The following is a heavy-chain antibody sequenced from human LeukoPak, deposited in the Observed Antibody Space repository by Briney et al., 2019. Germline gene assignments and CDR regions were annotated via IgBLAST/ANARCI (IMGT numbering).Heavy chain of an antibody. Sequence: SETLSLTCTVSGGSLSSHYWSWIRQPPGKGLEYIGYIYTDGSTSYNPSLKSRVTILVDTSKNQFSLRLSSVTAADTAVYYCARHRDTVFPFDPWGQGTLVTVSS. CDR1: GGSLSSHY. CDR2: IYTDGST. D-gene: IGHD3-3*01. CDR3: ARHRDTVFPFDP. V-gene: IGHV4-59*08. J-gene: IGHJ5*02.